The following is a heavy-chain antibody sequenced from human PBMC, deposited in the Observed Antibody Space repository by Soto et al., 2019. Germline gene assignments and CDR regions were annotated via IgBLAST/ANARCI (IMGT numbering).Heavy chain of an antibody. CDR3: ARVRWELLWYFDY. Sequence: QVQLVESGGGLVKPGGSLRLSGAASGFTFSDYYMSWIRQAPGKGLEWVSYISSSGTTIYYADSVKGRFTISRDNVKNSLYLQMNTLRAEDTAVYYCARVRWELLWYFDYWGQGTLVTVSS. CDR1: GFTFSDYY. D-gene: IGHD1-26*01. CDR2: ISSSGTTI. V-gene: IGHV3-11*01. J-gene: IGHJ4*02.